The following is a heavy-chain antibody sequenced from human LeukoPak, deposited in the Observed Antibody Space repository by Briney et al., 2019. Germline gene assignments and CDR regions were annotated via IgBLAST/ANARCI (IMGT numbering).Heavy chain of an antibody. D-gene: IGHD5-24*01. CDR2: IHHSGST. CDR1: GYSISSGYY. J-gene: IGHJ4*02. Sequence: SETLSLTCSVSGYSISSGYYWGWIRQAPGKGLEWIGSIHHSGSTNYNPSLKSRVTMSLDTSKNQFSLKMSSVTAADTAMYYCARGSAEMATTYYFDYWGRGTLVTVSS. CDR3: ARGSAEMATTYYFDY. V-gene: IGHV4-38-2*02.